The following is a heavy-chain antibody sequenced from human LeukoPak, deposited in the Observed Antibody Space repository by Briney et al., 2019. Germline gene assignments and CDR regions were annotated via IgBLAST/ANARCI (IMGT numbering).Heavy chain of an antibody. CDR2: ISAYNGNT. CDR1: GYTFTSYG. CDR3: ARDAVPAAIGWFDP. D-gene: IGHD2-2*01. V-gene: IGHV1-18*01. J-gene: IGHJ5*02. Sequence: ASVKVSCKASGYTFTSYGISWVRQAPGQGPEWMGWISAYNGNTNYAQKLQGRVTMTTDTSTSTACMELRSLRSDDTAVYYCARDAVPAAIGWFDPWGQGTLVTVSS.